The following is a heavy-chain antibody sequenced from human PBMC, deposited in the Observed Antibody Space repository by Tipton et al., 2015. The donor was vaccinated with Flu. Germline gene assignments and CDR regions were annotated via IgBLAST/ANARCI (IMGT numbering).Heavy chain of an antibody. J-gene: IGHJ4*02. CDR3: ARGYFRELDY. D-gene: IGHD3-10*01. Sequence: TLSLTCSVSGDSISSGDYYWGWIRQTPGKGLEWIASIYSSGATYSNPSLKSRVTISVDTSKNQFSLKLSSVTAADTAVYYCARGYFRELDYWGQGTLVTVSS. CDR2: IYSSGAT. CDR1: GDSISSGDYY. V-gene: IGHV4-39*07.